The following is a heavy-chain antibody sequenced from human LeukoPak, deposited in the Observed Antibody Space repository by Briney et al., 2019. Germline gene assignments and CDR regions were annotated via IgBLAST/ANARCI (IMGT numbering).Heavy chain of an antibody. Sequence: GESLKISCKGSGYSFTSYWIGWVRQMPGKGLEWMGIIYPGDSDTRYSPSFQGQVTISADKSISTAYLQWSSLKASDTAMYYCARQPSNYYDSSGYYDDAFDIWGQGTMVTVSS. CDR3: ARQPSNYYDSSGYYDDAFDI. CDR1: GYSFTSYW. V-gene: IGHV5-51*01. J-gene: IGHJ3*02. D-gene: IGHD3-22*01. CDR2: IYPGDSDT.